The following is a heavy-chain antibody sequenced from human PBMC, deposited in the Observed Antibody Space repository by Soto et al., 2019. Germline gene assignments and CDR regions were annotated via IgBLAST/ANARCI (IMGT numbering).Heavy chain of an antibody. CDR3: AGSGSYLGFDP. Sequence: LRVSCAASGFTFSSYSMNWVRQAPGKGLEWVSSISSSSSYIYYADSVMGRFTISRNNAKNSLYLQMNSPRAEDTAVDYWAGSGSYLGFDPWGQGTLVTVSS. D-gene: IGHD1-26*01. V-gene: IGHV3-21*01. CDR1: GFTFSSYS. CDR2: ISSSSSYI. J-gene: IGHJ5*02.